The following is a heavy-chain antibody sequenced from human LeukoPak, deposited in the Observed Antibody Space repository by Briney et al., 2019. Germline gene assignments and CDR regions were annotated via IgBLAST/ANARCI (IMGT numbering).Heavy chain of an antibody. Sequence: PGRSLRLSCTASGFTFSSYGMHWVRQAPGKWLEWVAVIWFDGSNKYYADSVKGRLTISRDNSKSTLYLQMNSLRAEDTAVYYCAKAVAATGHYYFGMDVWGQGTTVTVSS. CDR3: AKAVAATGHYYFGMDV. CDR1: GFTFSSYG. CDR2: IWFDGSNK. J-gene: IGHJ6*02. V-gene: IGHV3-33*06. D-gene: IGHD6-19*01.